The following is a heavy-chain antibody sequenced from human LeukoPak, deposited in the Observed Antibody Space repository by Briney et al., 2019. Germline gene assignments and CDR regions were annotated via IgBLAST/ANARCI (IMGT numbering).Heavy chain of an antibody. CDR1: GGSISSSNW. Sequence: SETLSLTCAVSGGSISSSNWWGWVRQPPGKGLEWIGEIYHSGSTNYNPSLKSRVTMSVDKSKNQFSLKLSSVTAADTAVYYCARLMIVVASPHGAFDIWGQGTMVTVSS. D-gene: IGHD3-22*01. V-gene: IGHV4-4*02. CDR2: IYHSGST. J-gene: IGHJ3*02. CDR3: ARLMIVVASPHGAFDI.